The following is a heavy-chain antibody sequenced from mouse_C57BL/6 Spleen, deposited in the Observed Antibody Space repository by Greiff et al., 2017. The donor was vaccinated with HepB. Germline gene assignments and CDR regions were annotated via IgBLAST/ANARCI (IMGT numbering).Heavy chain of an antibody. Sequence: QVQLQQSGAELARPGASVKLSCKASGYTFTSYGISWVKQRTGQGLEWIGEIYHRSGNTYYNEKFKGKATLTADKSSSTAYMELRSLTSEDSAVYFCARIITTVVDPYYFDYWGQGTTLTVSS. V-gene: IGHV1-81*01. CDR1: GYTFTSYG. CDR3: ARIITTVVDPYYFDY. CDR2: IYHRSGNT. D-gene: IGHD1-1*01. J-gene: IGHJ2*01.